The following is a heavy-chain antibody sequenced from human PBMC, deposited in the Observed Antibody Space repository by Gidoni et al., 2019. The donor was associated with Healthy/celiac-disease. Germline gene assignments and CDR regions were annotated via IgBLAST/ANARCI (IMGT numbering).Heavy chain of an antibody. V-gene: IGHV1-3*01. Sequence: QVQLVQSGAEVKKPGASVTVSCKASGSTFTSYAMHWVRQAPGQRLGWMGWINAGNGNTKYSQEFQGRVTITRDTSASTAYMELSSLRSEDTAVYCCARGQYVDIVATILGWFDPWGQGTLVTVSS. CDR3: ARGQYVDIVATILGWFDP. D-gene: IGHD5-12*01. CDR1: GSTFTSYA. CDR2: INAGNGNT. J-gene: IGHJ5*02.